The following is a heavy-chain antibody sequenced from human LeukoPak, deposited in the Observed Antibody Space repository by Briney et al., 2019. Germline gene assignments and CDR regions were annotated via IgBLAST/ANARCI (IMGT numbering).Heavy chain of an antibody. CDR2: IYYSGST. Sequence: SSETLSLTCTVSGGSFSGYYWTWIRQPPGKGLEWIGYIYYSGSTNYNPSLKSRVTISVDPSKNQFSLKLSSVTAADTAVYYCARRGFTPPADYYGIDVWGQGTTVTVSS. V-gene: IGHV4-59*08. CDR3: ARRGFTPPADYYGIDV. CDR1: GGSFSGYY. J-gene: IGHJ6*02. D-gene: IGHD1-14*01.